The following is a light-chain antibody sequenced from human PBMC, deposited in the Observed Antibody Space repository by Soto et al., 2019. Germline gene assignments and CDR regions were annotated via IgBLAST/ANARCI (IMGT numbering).Light chain of an antibody. CDR1: RSLVYSDGNTY. J-gene: IGKJ2*01. CDR2: KVS. V-gene: IGKV2-30*01. CDR3: MQGTHWPRT. Sequence: DAVMTQSPLSLSVTVGQPASISCRSSRSLVYSDGNTYLAWLQQRPGQSPRRLIYKVSYRDSGVPDRFSVSVSGTDFTLKISRVEAEDVGIYYCMQGTHWPRTFGQGTKLEIK.